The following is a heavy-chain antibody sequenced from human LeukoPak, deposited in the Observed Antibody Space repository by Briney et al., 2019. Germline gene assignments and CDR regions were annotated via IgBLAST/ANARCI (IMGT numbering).Heavy chain of an antibody. CDR3: AKGRSSWYDDNWFDP. V-gene: IGHV3-30*02. J-gene: IGHJ5*02. D-gene: IGHD6-13*01. Sequence: PGGSLRLSCAASGFTFSSYGMHWVRQAPGKGLEWVAFIRYDGSNKYYVDSVKGRFTISRDNSKDTLYLQMNSLKTEDTAMYYCAKGRSSWYDDNWFDPWGQGTLVIVSS. CDR2: IRYDGSNK. CDR1: GFTFSSYG.